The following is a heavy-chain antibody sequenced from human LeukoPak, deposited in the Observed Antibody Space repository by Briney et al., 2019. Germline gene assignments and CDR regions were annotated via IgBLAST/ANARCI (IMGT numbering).Heavy chain of an antibody. Sequence: GGSLRLSCAASGFTFSSYAMSWVRQAPGKGLEWVSAISGSGGSTYYADSVKGRLTISRDNSKNTLYLQMNSLRAEDTAVYYCAKDLFGVTSYDYWGQGTLVTVSS. J-gene: IGHJ4*02. CDR1: GFTFSSYA. D-gene: IGHD4-17*01. CDR2: ISGSGGST. CDR3: AKDLFGVTSYDY. V-gene: IGHV3-23*01.